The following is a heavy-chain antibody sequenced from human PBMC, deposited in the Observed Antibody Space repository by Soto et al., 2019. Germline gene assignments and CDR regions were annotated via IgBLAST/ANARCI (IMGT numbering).Heavy chain of an antibody. CDR1: GFTFSSYW. D-gene: IGHD2-2*02. CDR3: ARDRGVVVPAAIPNWFDP. J-gene: IGHJ5*02. V-gene: IGHV3-7*03. Sequence: GGSLRLSCAASGFTFSSYWMSWVRQAPGKGLEWVANIKQDGSEKYYVDSVKGRFTISRDNAKNSLYLQMNSLRAEDTAVYYCARDRGVVVPAAIPNWFDPWGQGTLVTVSS. CDR2: IKQDGSEK.